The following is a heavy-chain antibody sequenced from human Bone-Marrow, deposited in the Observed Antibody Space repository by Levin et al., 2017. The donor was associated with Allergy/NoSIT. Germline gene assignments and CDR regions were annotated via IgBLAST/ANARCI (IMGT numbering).Heavy chain of an antibody. CDR1: GFSFTTSGVA. CDR2: IYWDYDK. CDR3: VRESSVTDYYAFDI. J-gene: IGHJ3*02. D-gene: IGHD1-26*01. V-gene: IGHV2-5*02. Sequence: SGPTLVKPSQTLTLTCSFSGFSFTTSGVAVGWIRQPPGKALEWLGAIYWDYDKRYSPSLLSRIAITKDTSKDEVVLTMTNMGRVDTATYYCVRESSVTDYYAFDIWGQGTMVTVSS.